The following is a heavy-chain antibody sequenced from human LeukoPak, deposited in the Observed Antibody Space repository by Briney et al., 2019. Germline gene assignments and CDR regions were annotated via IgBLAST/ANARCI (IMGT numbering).Heavy chain of an antibody. CDR1: RYTFTGYY. V-gene: IGHV1-2*02. CDR3: ARGVDWELPPFDY. J-gene: IGHJ4*02. CDR2: INPNSGGT. Sequence: ASVKVSCKASRYTFTGYYMDWVRQAPGRGLEWMGWINPNSGGTNYAQKFQGRVTMTRDTSISTAYMELSRLISDDTAVYYCARGVDWELPPFDYWGQGTLVTVSS. D-gene: IGHD1-26*01.